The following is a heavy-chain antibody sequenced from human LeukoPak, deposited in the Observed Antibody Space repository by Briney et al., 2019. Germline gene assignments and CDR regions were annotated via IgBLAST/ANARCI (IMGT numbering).Heavy chain of an antibody. CDR1: GFSFSSSW. CDR2: IKQDGSEK. V-gene: IGHV3-7*01. D-gene: IGHD2-21*01. CDR3: TKDQDWAWDY. J-gene: IGHJ4*02. Sequence: PGGSLRLSCAASGFSFSSSWMSWVRQAPGKGLEWVANIKQDGSEKNCVDSVKGRFTISRDTSKNTLYLQMNSLRVEDTALYYCTKDQDWAWDYWGQGTLLTVSS.